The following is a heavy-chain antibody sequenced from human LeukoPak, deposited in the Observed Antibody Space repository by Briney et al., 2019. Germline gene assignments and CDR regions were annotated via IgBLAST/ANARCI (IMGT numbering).Heavy chain of an antibody. CDR1: GFTFSSYE. D-gene: IGHD1-26*01. CDR2: ISSSGTTI. V-gene: IGHV3-48*03. J-gene: IGHJ4*02. CDR3: ARLLVVGANNY. Sequence: GGSLRLSCAASGFTFSSYEMNWVRQAPGKGLEWGSYISSSGTTIYYADSVKGRFTISRDNAKNSLYLQMNSLRAEDTAVYYCARLLVVGANNYWGQGTLVTVSS.